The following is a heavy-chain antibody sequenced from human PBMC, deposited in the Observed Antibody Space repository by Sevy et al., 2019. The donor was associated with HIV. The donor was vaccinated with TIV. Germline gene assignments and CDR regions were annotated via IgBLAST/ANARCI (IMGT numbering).Heavy chain of an antibody. V-gene: IGHV4-59*08. CDR1: GGSINSDH. J-gene: IGHJ3*02. Sequence: SETLSLTCTVSGGSINSDHWNLIRQPPGKGLEWIGYFYYTGGTNYNPSLKNRVTISVDRTKNQFSLKLTSVTAADTAVYYCARRNDFDIWGQGTMVTVS. CDR3: ARRNDFDI. CDR2: FYYTGGT.